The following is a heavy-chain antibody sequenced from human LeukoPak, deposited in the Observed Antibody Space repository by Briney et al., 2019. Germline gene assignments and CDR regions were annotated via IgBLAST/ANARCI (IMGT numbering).Heavy chain of an antibody. CDR1: GGSIGSYY. Sequence: SETLSLTCTVSGGSIGSYYWSWIRQPPGKGLEWIGYIYYSGSTNYNPSLESRVTISVDTSKNQFSLKLSSVTAADTALYYCARDVSSSFNWFDPWGQGTLVSVSS. V-gene: IGHV4-59*01. D-gene: IGHD6-13*01. CDR3: ARDVSSSFNWFDP. CDR2: IYYSGST. J-gene: IGHJ5*02.